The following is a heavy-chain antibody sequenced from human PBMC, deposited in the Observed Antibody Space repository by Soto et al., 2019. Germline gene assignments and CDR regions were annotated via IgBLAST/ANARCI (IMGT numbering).Heavy chain of an antibody. CDR3: ARKILGSTTRPNYWYFDL. CDR1: GFTFINYA. D-gene: IGHD7-27*01. CDR2: ISGGGDAA. Sequence: EVRVLESGGGLVQPGGSLRLSCAGSGFTFINYAMNWVRQAPGKGLEWVSSISGGGDAAFFPDSVRGRFTTSRDNSKNTVTLQMTSLGVDDTAVYYCARKILGSTTRPNYWYFDLWGRGTLVTVSS. V-gene: IGHV3-23*01. J-gene: IGHJ2*01.